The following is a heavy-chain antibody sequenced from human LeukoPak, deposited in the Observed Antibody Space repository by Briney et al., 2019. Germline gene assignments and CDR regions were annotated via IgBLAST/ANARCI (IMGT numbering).Heavy chain of an antibody. CDR3: ARSRYSSGSFPFFDS. Sequence: GESLKISCKGSGYSFTSYWIGWVRQMPGIGLEWMGIIYPGDSDSRYSPSFQGQVTISADKSISTAYLQWSSLKASDTAMYYCARSRYSSGSFPFFDSWGQGTLVAVSS. V-gene: IGHV5-51*01. CDR2: IYPGDSDS. J-gene: IGHJ4*02. D-gene: IGHD6-19*01. CDR1: GYSFTSYW.